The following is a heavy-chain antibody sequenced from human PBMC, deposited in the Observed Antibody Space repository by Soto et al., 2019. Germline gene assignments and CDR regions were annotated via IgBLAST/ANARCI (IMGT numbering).Heavy chain of an antibody. V-gene: IGHV3-23*01. Sequence: EVQLLESGGGLVQPGGSLRLSCAASGFTLSNHGMSWVRQAPGKGLEWVSAISGSGGSTYYADSVKGRFSISRDTSKNTLYLLMNSLRAEDTAVYYCAKGGFVGGDYVKDWGQGTLVTVSS. CDR1: GFTLSNHG. D-gene: IGHD2-21*02. CDR2: ISGSGGST. CDR3: AKGGFVGGDYVKD. J-gene: IGHJ4*02.